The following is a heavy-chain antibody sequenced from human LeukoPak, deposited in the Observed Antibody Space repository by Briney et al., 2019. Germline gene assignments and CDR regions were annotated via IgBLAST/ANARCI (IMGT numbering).Heavy chain of an antibody. D-gene: IGHD2-15*01. Sequence: GGSLRLSCSASGFTFSNYAMHWVRQAPGKGLEWVALISYEGNNTYYADSVKGRFTISRDNSKNTLYLQVISLRAEDTAVYYCARDSRLYSRNCYDAFDIWGQGTMVTAS. CDR1: GFTFSNYA. CDR2: ISYEGNNT. V-gene: IGHV3-30-3*01. J-gene: IGHJ3*02. CDR3: ARDSRLYSRNCYDAFDI.